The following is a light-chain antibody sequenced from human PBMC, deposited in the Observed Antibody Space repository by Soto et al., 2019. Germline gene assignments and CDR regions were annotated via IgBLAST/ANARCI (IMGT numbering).Light chain of an antibody. Sequence: QSALTQPASVSGSPGQSITISCTGTSSDVGGYNHVSWYQQYPGKAPKLMIYGVTNRPSGVSNRFSGSKSGNTASLTISGLQAEDEADYYCSSYTSSSTVFGGGTKLTVL. J-gene: IGLJ2*01. CDR1: SSDVGGYNH. CDR3: SSYTSSSTV. V-gene: IGLV2-14*01. CDR2: GVT.